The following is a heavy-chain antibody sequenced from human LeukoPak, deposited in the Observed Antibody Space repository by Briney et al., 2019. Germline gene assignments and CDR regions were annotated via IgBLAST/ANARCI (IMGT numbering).Heavy chain of an antibody. J-gene: IGHJ6*02. D-gene: IGHD3-9*01. CDR3: ARSLATGYEKPYYYGMDV. V-gene: IGHV4-59*12. CDR1: GGSISTYY. Sequence: SETLSLTCTVSGGSISTYYWSWIRQPPGKGLEWIGYIYYSGRTYYNPSLKSRVIISVDTSKSQFSLKLSSVTVADTAVYYCARSLATGYEKPYYYGMDVWGQGTTVTVSS. CDR2: IYYSGRT.